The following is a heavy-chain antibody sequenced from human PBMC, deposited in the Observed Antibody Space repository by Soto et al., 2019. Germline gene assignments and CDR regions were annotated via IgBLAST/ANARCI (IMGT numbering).Heavy chain of an antibody. J-gene: IGHJ6*02. CDR3: RTYNDILTGYSYYYYGMDV. V-gene: IGHV3-49*04. CDR1: GFTFGDYA. CDR2: IRSKAYGGTT. Sequence: GGSLRLSCTASGFTFGDYAMSWVRQAPGKGLEWVGFIRSKAYGGTTEYAASVKGRFTISRDDSKSIAYLQMNSLKTEDTAVYYCRTYNDILTGYSYYYYGMDVWGQGTTVTVSS. D-gene: IGHD3-9*01.